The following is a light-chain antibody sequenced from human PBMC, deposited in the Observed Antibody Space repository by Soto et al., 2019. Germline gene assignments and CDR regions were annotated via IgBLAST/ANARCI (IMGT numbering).Light chain of an antibody. J-gene: IGLJ3*02. V-gene: IGLV1-47*02. CDR3: AAWDASLSGPV. Sequence: QSVLTQPPSVSGTPGQRVAISCSGSSSNIGRNHVYWYQQLPGTAPKVLIYGDNQRPSGVPDRFSGSKSGTSASLAISGPRSEDEADYHCAAWDASLSGPVFGGGTKLTVL. CDR2: GDN. CDR1: SSNIGRNH.